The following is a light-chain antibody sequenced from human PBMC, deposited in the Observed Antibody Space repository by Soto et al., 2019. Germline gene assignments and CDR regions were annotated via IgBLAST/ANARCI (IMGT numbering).Light chain of an antibody. Sequence: DIQMTQSPSSLSASVGDRVTITCRASQSVSSHLTWFQHKPGQAPKLLIYGASSMETGIPARFSGSGSGTDFTLTVSSLEPEDFAFYYCQQRSNWRPTFGQGTRLEIK. CDR1: QSVSSH. V-gene: IGKV3-11*01. CDR2: GAS. CDR3: QQRSNWRPT. J-gene: IGKJ5*01.